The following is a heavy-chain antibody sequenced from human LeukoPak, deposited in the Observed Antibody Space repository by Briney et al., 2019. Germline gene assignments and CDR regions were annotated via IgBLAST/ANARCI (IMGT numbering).Heavy chain of an antibody. CDR3: ASMPADIAARQNWYFDL. V-gene: IGHV4-30-4*01. Sequence: PSETLSLTCTVSGGSISSGDYYWSWIRQPPGKGLEWIGYIYYSGSTYYNPSLKSRVTISVDTSKNQFSLKLSSVTAADTAVYYCASMPADIAARQNWYFDLWGRGTLVTVSS. D-gene: IGHD6-6*01. CDR2: IYYSGST. CDR1: GGSISSGDYY. J-gene: IGHJ2*01.